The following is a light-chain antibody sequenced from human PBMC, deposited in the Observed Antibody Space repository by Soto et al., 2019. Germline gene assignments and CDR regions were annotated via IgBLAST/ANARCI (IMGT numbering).Light chain of an antibody. CDR3: QQYDNGPLT. CDR1: QDISNY. V-gene: IGKV1-33*01. J-gene: IGKJ4*01. Sequence: DIQMTQSPSSLSASVGDRVTITCQASQDISNYLNWYQQKPGKAPKLLIYDASNLETGVPSRFSGNGSGTDFSFTISTLQPQDIATCYFQQYDNGPLTSGGGTKVEIK. CDR2: DAS.